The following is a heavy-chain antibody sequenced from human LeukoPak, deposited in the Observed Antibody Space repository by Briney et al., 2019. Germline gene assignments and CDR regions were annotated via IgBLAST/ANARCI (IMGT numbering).Heavy chain of an antibody. J-gene: IGHJ3*02. Sequence: GGSLRLSCAASGITFSDYYMSWIRQAPGKGLEWVSYTSTDGSSIYYADSVRGRFTTSRDNAKNSLNLQMNSLRAEDTAVYYCARWATGSRGAFDIWGQGTMVTVSS. V-gene: IGHV3-11*04. CDR1: GITFSDYY. CDR2: TSTDGSSI. CDR3: ARWATGSRGAFDI. D-gene: IGHD2-8*02.